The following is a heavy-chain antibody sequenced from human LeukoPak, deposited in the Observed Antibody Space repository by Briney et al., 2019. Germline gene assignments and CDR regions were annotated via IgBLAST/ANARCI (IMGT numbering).Heavy chain of an antibody. J-gene: IGHJ4*02. CDR2: VYYSGST. D-gene: IGHD3-22*01. V-gene: IGHV4-39*07. CDR1: GGSISSSPYY. CDR3: ARATQWFFDY. Sequence: SETLSLTCTVSGGSISSSPYYWGWIRQPPGKGLEWIGSVYYSGSTYYNPSLKSRVTISVDKSKNQFSLKLSSVTAADTAVYYCARATQWFFDYWGQGTLVTVSS.